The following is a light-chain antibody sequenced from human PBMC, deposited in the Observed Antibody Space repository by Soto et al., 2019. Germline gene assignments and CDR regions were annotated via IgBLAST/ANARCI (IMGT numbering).Light chain of an antibody. J-gene: IGKJ1*01. V-gene: IGKV3-20*01. CDR3: QQYGSSPRT. CDR1: QSLSSNF. CDR2: DAS. Sequence: EIVLTQFPGTLSSSPGERATLSCRASQSLSSNFLAWYQQKPGQAPRLLIYDASSRATGIPDRFSGSGSGTDFTLTISRLEPEDFAVYYCQQYGSSPRTFGQGTKVDIK.